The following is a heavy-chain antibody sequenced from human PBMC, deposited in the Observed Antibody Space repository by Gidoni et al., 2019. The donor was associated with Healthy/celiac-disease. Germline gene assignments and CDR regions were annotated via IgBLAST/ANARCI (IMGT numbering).Heavy chain of an antibody. V-gene: IGHV3-33*01. J-gene: IGHJ4*02. CDR2: IWYDGSNK. D-gene: IGHD1-26*01. CDR3: AREWGPNELGATLGDFDY. CDR1: GFTFSSYG. Sequence: QVQLVESGGGVVQPGRSLRLSCAASGFTFSSYGMHWVRQAPGKWLEWVAVIWYDGSNKYYADSVKGRFTISRDNSKNTLYLKMNSLRAEDTAVYYCAREWGPNELGATLGDFDYWGQGTLVTVSS.